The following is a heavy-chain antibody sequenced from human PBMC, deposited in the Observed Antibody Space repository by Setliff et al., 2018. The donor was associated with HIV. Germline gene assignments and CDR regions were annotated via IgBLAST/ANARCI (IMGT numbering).Heavy chain of an antibody. CDR3: ARRGESTGSWFSSWYSYDMDV. Sequence: PSETLSLTCTVSGVSHSSESYYWGWVRQPPGKALEWVGSMYYNGKIFYNPSLRSRVTIFVDSSKNELSLRLQSVTAADTAVYYCARRGESTGSWFSSWYSYDMDVWGQGTTVTVSS. J-gene: IGHJ6*02. CDR1: GVSHSSESYY. V-gene: IGHV4-39*01. CDR2: MYYNGKI. D-gene: IGHD2-15*01.